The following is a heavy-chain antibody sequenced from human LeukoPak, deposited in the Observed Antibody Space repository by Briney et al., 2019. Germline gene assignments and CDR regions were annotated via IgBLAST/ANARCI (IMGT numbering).Heavy chain of an antibody. CDR3: ARDRVATINPYYYDSSGYPLYWYFDL. V-gene: IGHV3-30*04. J-gene: IGHJ2*01. CDR2: ISYDGSNK. Sequence: GRSLRLSCAASGFTFSSYAMHWVRQAPGKGLEWVAVISYDGSNKYYADSVKGRFTISRDNSKNTLYLQMNSLRAEDTAVYYCARDRVATINPYYYDSSGYPLYWYFDLWGRGTLVTVSS. CDR1: GFTFSSYA. D-gene: IGHD3-22*01.